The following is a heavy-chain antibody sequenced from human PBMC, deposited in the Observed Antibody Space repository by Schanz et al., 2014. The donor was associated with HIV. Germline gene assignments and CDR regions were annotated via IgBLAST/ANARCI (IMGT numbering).Heavy chain of an antibody. CDR2: INPNSGGT. J-gene: IGHJ4*02. Sequence: QVQLVQSGTEVKKPGTSVKVSCKASGYTFTDNYMHWVRQAPGQGLERMGWINPNSGGTNFAQKFQGRVTLTRDTSIATAYMELTTLRSDDTALYYCAIPSSGWSTFDYWGQGTLVTVSA. CDR1: GYTFTDNY. V-gene: IGHV1-2*02. D-gene: IGHD6-19*01. CDR3: AIPSSGWSTFDY.